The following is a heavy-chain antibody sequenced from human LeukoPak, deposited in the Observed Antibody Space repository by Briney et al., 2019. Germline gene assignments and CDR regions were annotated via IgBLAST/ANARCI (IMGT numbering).Heavy chain of an antibody. D-gene: IGHD3-9*01. V-gene: IGHV4-30-4*07. J-gene: IGHJ3*02. Sequence: SQTLSLTCEVSGDSLSSGGYSWSWIRQPPGKGLEWIGYIRYSGSTYYNPSLKSRVTISVDTSKNQFSLKLSSVTAADTAVYYCARVGVLRYFDWLLLTEQIPEDAFDIWGQGTMVTVSS. CDR2: IRYSGST. CDR3: ARVGVLRYFDWLLLTEQIPEDAFDI. CDR1: GDSLSSGGYS.